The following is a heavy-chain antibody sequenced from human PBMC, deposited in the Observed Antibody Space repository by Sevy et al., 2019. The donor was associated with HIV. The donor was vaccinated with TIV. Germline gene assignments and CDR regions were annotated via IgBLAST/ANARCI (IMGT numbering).Heavy chain of an antibody. CDR1: GYTFTSYI. CDR2: ISAYNGDT. D-gene: IGHD1-26*01. CDR3: ARAPSGSQGPEKYFHH. J-gene: IGHJ1*01. Sequence: ASVKVSCKTSGYTFTSYIISWVRQAPGQGLEWMGRISAYNGDTKYAQKLQGRVTMTTDTSTSTAYMELRSLKSDDTAVYYCARAPSGSQGPEKYFHHWGQGTLVTVSS. V-gene: IGHV1-18*01.